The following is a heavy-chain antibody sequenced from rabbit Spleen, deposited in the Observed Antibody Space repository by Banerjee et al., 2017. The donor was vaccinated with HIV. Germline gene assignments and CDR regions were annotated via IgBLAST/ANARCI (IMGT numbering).Heavy chain of an antibody. D-gene: IGHD2-1*01. CDR1: GFDFTSDYM. CDR3: ARGSATMTMVITGFYLNL. CDR2: IYTAGGST. V-gene: IGHV1S45*01. Sequence: QEQLKETGGGLVQPGGSLTLSCKASGFDFTSDYMTWVRQAPGKGLEWIGLIYTAGGSTDYASWVNGRFTISKTSSTTVTLQMTSLTVADTATYFCARGSATMTMVITGFYLNLWGPGTLVTVS. J-gene: IGHJ4*01.